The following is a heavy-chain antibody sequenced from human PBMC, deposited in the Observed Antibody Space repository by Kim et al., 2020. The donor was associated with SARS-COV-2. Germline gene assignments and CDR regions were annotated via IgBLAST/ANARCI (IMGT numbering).Heavy chain of an antibody. CDR3: ASGWALRY. J-gene: IGHJ4*02. CDR2: KWYN. D-gene: IGHD6-19*01. Sequence: KWYNDYAVSVKTRITISADASKNQFSLQLNSVTPEDTAVYFCASGWALRYWGQGTLVTVSS. V-gene: IGHV6-1*01.